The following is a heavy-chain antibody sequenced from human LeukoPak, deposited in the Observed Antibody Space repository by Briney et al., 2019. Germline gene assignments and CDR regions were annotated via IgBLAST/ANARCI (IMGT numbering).Heavy chain of an antibody. J-gene: IGHJ4*02. D-gene: IGHD3-9*01. Sequence: GGSLRLSCAASGFTFSSYSMNWVRQAPWKGLEWVSYISSSGSTIYYADSVKGRFTISRDNAKNSLYLQMNSLRAEDTAVYYCARTLNTYDIWGQGTLVTVSS. CDR3: ARTLNTYDI. CDR2: ISSSGSTI. CDR1: GFTFSSYS. V-gene: IGHV3-48*04.